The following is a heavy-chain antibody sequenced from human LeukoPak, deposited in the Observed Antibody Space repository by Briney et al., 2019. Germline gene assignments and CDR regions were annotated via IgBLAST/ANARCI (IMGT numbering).Heavy chain of an antibody. J-gene: IGHJ3*02. CDR1: GFTFSSYT. CDR2: ITRTSIYI. Sequence: GGSLRLSCAASGFTFSSYTMTWVRQAPGKGLEWVSSITRTSIYIYYADSVKGRFTISRDNAKNSLYLQMNSLRAEDTAVYYCASAPYYDFWSGYWDAFDIWGQGTMVTVSS. CDR3: ASAPYYDFWSGYWDAFDI. V-gene: IGHV3-21*01. D-gene: IGHD3-3*01.